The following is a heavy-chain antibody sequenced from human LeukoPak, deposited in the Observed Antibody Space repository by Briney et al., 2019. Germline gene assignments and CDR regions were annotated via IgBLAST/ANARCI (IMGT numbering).Heavy chain of an antibody. CDR1: GFTLSINW. V-gene: IGHV3-7*01. CDR2: TNPEGGDK. J-gene: IGHJ1*01. Sequence: GGSLRSSGAAPGFTLSINWITWFGQPPGKGRDWLANTNPEGGDKYYVDSVKGRFTISRDNAKNSVFLHLNSLRAEDTAVYYCARGGDSFSEAAFWGQGTLVTVSS. D-gene: IGHD6-25*01. CDR3: ARGGDSFSEAAF.